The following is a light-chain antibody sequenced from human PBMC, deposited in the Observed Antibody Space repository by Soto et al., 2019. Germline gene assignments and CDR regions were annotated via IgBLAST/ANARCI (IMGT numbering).Light chain of an antibody. J-gene: IGKJ3*01. CDR1: QDISKF. Sequence: DIQMTQSPSSLSASVGDRVSFTCQGSQDISKFLNWYQHKPGQAPSLLIYDASKSQFGVPSRFSGSGSGTDFTFTISSLQPEDNATYYCQQYDNRPFTLGPGTKVDIK. V-gene: IGKV1-33*01. CDR3: QQYDNRPFT. CDR2: DAS.